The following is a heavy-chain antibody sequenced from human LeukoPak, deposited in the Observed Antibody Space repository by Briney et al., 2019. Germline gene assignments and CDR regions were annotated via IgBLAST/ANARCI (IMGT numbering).Heavy chain of an antibody. D-gene: IGHD3-10*01. V-gene: IGHV1-18*01. CDR2: ISAYNGNT. CDR3: ARDPIPIVRGVITEDAFDI. CDR1: GYTFTSYG. Sequence: GASVKVSCKASGYTFTSYGISWVRQAPGQGLEWMGWISAYNGNTNYAQKLQGRVTMTTDTSTSTAYMELRSLRSDDTAVYYCARDPIPIVRGVITEDAFDIWGQGTMVTVSS. J-gene: IGHJ3*02.